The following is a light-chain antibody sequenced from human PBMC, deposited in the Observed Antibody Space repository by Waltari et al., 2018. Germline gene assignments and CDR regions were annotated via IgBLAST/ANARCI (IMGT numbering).Light chain of an antibody. J-gene: IGLJ3*02. V-gene: IGLV1-40*01. CDR2: ETN. Sequence: QSVLTQPPSVSGALGQRVAISCTGNSSNIGAAYDVNWYQVFPGTAPKLVIYETNVRPSGVPDRLSGSKSGTSASLAITALQAEDDAHYYCQSYDNSLRAWVFGGGTKLTVL. CDR3: QSYDNSLRAWV. CDR1: SSNIGAAYD.